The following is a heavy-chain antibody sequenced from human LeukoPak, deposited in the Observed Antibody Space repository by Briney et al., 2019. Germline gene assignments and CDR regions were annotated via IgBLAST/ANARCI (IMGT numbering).Heavy chain of an antibody. D-gene: IGHD2/OR15-2a*01. CDR2: IDYGGST. Sequence: PSDTLSLTCGVSGYSISNSNWWGWIRQPPGKGLEWIGYIDYGGSTNYNPSLRSRATVSVDTSRNQFSLKLNSVTALDTAVYYCARFNSTYYYYDYWGQGTLVTVSS. CDR1: GYSISNSNW. CDR3: ARFNSTYYYYDY. J-gene: IGHJ4*02. V-gene: IGHV4-28*06.